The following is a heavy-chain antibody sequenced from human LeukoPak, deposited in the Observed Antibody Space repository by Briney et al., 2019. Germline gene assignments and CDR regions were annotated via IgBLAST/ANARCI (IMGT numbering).Heavy chain of an antibody. CDR1: GGSISSYY. D-gene: IGHD2-2*01. CDR3: ASLYCSSTSCYLFR. J-gene: IGHJ4*02. CDR2: IYYSGST. V-gene: IGHV4-59*08. Sequence: PSETLSLTCTVSGGSISSYYWSWIRQTPGKGLEWIGYIYYSGSTNYNPSFKSRVNISVDTSKNQFSLKLSSVTAADTALYYCASLYCSSTSCYLFRWGQGTLVTVSS.